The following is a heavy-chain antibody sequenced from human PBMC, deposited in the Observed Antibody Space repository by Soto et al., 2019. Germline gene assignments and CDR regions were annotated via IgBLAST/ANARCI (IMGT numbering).Heavy chain of an antibody. V-gene: IGHV3-21*01. CDR1: GFTFSSYS. D-gene: IGHD3-22*01. CDR3: ARAKYYYDSSGYYALYDAFDI. J-gene: IGHJ3*02. Sequence: PGGSLRLSCVASGFTFSSYSMNWVRQAPGKGLEWVSSISSSSSYIYYADSVKGRFTISRDNAKNSLYLQMNSLRAEDTAVYYCARAKYYYDSSGYYALYDAFDIWGQGTMVTVSS. CDR2: ISSSSSYI.